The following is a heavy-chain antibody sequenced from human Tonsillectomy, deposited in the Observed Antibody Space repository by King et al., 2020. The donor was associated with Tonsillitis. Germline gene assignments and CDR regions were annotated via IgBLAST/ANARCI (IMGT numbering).Heavy chain of an antibody. CDR1: GYTFTGYY. V-gene: IGHV1-2*02. Sequence: VQLVESGAEVKKPGASVKVSCKASGYTFTGYYIHWVRQAPGQGLEWMGWINPNSGGTNYPKNFQGRVTMTRDTSISTAYMELSSLRSDATAVYYCARGISAAGFGVDFDYWGQGTLVTVSS. J-gene: IGHJ4*02. D-gene: IGHD3-3*01. CDR3: ARGISAAGFGVDFDY. CDR2: INPNSGGT.